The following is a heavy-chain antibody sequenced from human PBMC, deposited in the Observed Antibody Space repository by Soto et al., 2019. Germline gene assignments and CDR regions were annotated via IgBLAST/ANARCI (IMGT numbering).Heavy chain of an antibody. CDR3: ARGDEMTAVTIFEY. Sequence: VKVSCKASGGAFGRYSVSWVRQAPGQGLEWIGGVIPVFNTSNYSLKFQGRVAIFADLSTSTVFMELRSLRSEDTALYYCARGDEMTAVTIFEYWGQGTLVTVSS. CDR1: GGAFGRYS. J-gene: IGHJ4*02. D-gene: IGHD4-17*01. V-gene: IGHV1-69*01. CDR2: VIPVFNTS.